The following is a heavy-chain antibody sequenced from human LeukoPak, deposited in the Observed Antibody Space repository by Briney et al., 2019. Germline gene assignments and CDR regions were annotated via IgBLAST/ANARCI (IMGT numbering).Heavy chain of an antibody. CDR2: ISYDGSNK. Sequence: GRSLRLSCAASGFTFSSYGMPWVRQAPGKGLEWVAVISYDGSNKYYADSVKGRFTISRDNSKNTLYLQMNSLRAEDTAVYYCAKDNSGDLDYWGQGTLVTVSS. J-gene: IGHJ4*02. CDR1: GFTFSSYG. D-gene: IGHD7-27*01. V-gene: IGHV3-30*18. CDR3: AKDNSGDLDY.